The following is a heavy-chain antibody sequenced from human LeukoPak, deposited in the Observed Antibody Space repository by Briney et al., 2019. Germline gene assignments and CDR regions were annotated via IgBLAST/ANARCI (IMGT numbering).Heavy chain of an antibody. CDR2: ISDSGDTT. D-gene: IGHD3-10*01. J-gene: IGHJ4*02. CDR3: ARRSDLHYVDY. Sequence: PGGSLRRSCAASGFTFSSYAMRWVRQAPGKGLEWVSTISDSGDTTYNADSVKGRFTISRDNSKNTLYLQMNSLRAEDTAVYYCARRSDLHYVDYWGQGTLVTVSS. CDR1: GFTFSSYA. V-gene: IGHV3-23*01.